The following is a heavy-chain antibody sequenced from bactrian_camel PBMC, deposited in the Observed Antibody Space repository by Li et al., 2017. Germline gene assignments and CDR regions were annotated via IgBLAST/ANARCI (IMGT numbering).Heavy chain of an antibody. D-gene: IGHD7*01. J-gene: IGHJ6*01. CDR2: IYSEERST. CDR1: GFTAGFGFSSYY. CDR3: VTGGTPYGGGSGY. Sequence: HVQLVESGGGLVQPGGSLMLSCAASGFTAGFGFSSYYMDWVRQSPGKGLDWVSSIYSEERSTFYADSVKGRFTISRDNAKNTLYLRMNSLESEDTAVYYCVTGGTPYGGGSGYWGQGTQVTVS. V-gene: IGHV3-2*01.